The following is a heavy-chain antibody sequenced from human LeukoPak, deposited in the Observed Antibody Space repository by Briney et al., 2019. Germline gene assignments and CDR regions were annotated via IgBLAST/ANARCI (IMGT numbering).Heavy chain of an antibody. CDR2: IYHSGST. J-gene: IGHJ3*02. Sequence: SETLSLTCAVSGGSISSSNWWSWVRQPPGKGLEWIGEIYHSGSTNYNPSLKSRVTISVDKPKNQFSLKLSSVTAADTAVYYCARLQRITMNAFDIWGQGTMVTVSS. V-gene: IGHV4-4*02. CDR1: GGSISSSNW. D-gene: IGHD3-22*01. CDR3: ARLQRITMNAFDI.